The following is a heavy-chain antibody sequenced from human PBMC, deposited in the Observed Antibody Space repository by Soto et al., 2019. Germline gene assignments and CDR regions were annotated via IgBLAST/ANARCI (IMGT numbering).Heavy chain of an antibody. CDR2: IKQDGSEK. J-gene: IGHJ4*02. CDR1: GFTFSSYW. V-gene: IGHV3-7*01. Sequence: GGSLRLSCAASGFTFSSYWMSWVRQAPGKGLEWVANIKQDGSEKYYVDSVKGRFTISRDNAKNSLYLQMNSLRAEDTAVYYCARDYVVARVVVLPLDYWGEGTLVTVSS. CDR3: ARDYVVARVVVLPLDY. D-gene: IGHD3-22*01.